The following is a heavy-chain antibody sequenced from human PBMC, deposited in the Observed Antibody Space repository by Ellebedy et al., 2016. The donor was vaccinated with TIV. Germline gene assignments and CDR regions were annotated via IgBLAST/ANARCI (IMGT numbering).Heavy chain of an antibody. CDR1: GFTFSSYA. CDR3: AKTGGYSYGLDPFDY. D-gene: IGHD5-18*01. Sequence: GESLKISCAASGFTFSSYAMHWVRQAPGKGLEWVAVISYDGSNKYYADSVKGRFTISRDNSKNTLYLQMNSLRAEDTAVYYCAKTGGYSYGLDPFDYWGQGTLVTVSS. V-gene: IGHV3-30-3*02. J-gene: IGHJ4*02. CDR2: ISYDGSNK.